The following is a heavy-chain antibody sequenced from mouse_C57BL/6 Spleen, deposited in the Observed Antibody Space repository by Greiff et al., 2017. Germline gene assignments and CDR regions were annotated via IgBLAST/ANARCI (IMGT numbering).Heavy chain of an antibody. V-gene: IGHV1-39*01. CDR1: GYSFTDYY. CDR3: ARTAQASVFAY. J-gene: IGHJ3*01. Sequence: VQLQQSGPELVKPGASVKISCKASGYSFTDYYMNWVKQSHGKSLEWIGVINPNYGTTSYNQKFKGKDTLTLDQSSSTAYMQLNSLTSEDSAVYYCARTAQASVFAYWGQGTLVTVSA. D-gene: IGHD3-2*02. CDR2: INPNYGTT.